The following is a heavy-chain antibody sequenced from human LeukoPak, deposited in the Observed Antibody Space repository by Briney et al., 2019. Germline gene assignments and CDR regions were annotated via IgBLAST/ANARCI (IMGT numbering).Heavy chain of an antibody. D-gene: IGHD3-10*01. Sequence: GGSLRLSCAASGFIFSSYAMSWVRQAPGKGLEWVSSISASGGNTYRADSVKGRFTISRDNSKNTLYLQMNSLRAEDTAVYYCAKPRSIITMIRGASFDYWGQGTLVTVSS. CDR3: AKPRSIITMIRGASFDY. CDR1: GFIFSSYA. J-gene: IGHJ4*02. CDR2: ISASGGNT. V-gene: IGHV3-23*01.